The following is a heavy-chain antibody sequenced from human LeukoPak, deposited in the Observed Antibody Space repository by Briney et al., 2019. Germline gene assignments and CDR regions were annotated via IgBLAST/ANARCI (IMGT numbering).Heavy chain of an antibody. V-gene: IGHV5-51*01. J-gene: IGHJ4*02. D-gene: IGHD2-21*02. CDR3: ARLEGMTAPFDY. Sequence: GESLKISCKGSGYSFANYWIGWVRQMPGKGLEWMGIFYPGDSDTRYSPSFQGQVTFSVDKSISTAYLQWSSLKASDTAMYYCARLEGMTAPFDYWGQGTLVTVSS. CDR2: FYPGDSDT. CDR1: GYSFANYW.